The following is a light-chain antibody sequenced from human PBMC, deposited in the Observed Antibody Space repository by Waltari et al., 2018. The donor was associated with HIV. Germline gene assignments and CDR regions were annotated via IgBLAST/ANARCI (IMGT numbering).Light chain of an antibody. V-gene: IGLV2-8*01. CDR3: ASYGGRNNRVL. CDR1: RSDIGNYAY. CDR2: EVD. Sequence: QSALTQPPSASGSPEQSVTLSCTGTRSDIGNYAYVSWYQQHPGKAPKILIYEVDNVPSGVPYRFSGSKSGDTSSLTVSGLQAEDEADYYCASYGGRNNRVLFGGGTRLTVL. J-gene: IGLJ2*01.